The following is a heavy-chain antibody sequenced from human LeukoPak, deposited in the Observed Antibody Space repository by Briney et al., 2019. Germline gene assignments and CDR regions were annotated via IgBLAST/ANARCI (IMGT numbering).Heavy chain of an antibody. CDR2: ISSSGKA. CDR3: ARFKGGTGFDY. CDR1: GGSITTTDFD. V-gene: IGHV4-39*01. Sequence: SETLSLTCAVSGGSITTTDFDWAWIRQPPGQGFEWVATISSSGKAYYYPSLMSRVTISVDTSKNQFSLDVTSVTAADTGLFYCARFKGGTGFDYWGRGILVIVS. J-gene: IGHJ4*02. D-gene: IGHD1-26*01.